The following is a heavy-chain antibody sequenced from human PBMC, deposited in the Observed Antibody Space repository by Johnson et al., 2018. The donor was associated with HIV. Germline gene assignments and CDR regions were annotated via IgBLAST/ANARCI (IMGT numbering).Heavy chain of an antibody. J-gene: IGHJ3*01. Sequence: QVQLVESGGGVVQPGGSLRLSCAASGFTFSTYGMHWVRQAPGKGLEWVSVIFTVGDVYYADSVKGRFTISRDNSKNFLYLQMNSLRPEDTAVYYCARDGRDLVTRGSFDVWGQGTVVTVSS. CDR1: GFTFSTYG. CDR2: IFTVGDV. D-gene: IGHD5-18*01. V-gene: IGHV3-NL1*01. CDR3: ARDGRDLVTRGSFDV.